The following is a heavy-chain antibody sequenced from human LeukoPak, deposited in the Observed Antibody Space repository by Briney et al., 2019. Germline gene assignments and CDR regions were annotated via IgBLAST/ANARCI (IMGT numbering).Heavy chain of an antibody. CDR2: ISSTSSTI. Sequence: GGSLRLSCAAPGFTFSSYSMNWVRQAPGKGLEWLSYISSTSSTIYYADSVKGRFTISRDNAKNSLYLQMNSLRAEDTAVYYCARDGCSSTSCQPGYIYYYYMDVWGKGTTVTVS. CDR3: ARDGCSSTSCQPGYIYYYYMDV. J-gene: IGHJ6*03. V-gene: IGHV3-48*04. D-gene: IGHD2-2*01. CDR1: GFTFSSYS.